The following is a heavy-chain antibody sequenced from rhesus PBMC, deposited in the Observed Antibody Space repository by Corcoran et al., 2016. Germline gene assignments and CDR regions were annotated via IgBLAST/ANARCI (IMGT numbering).Heavy chain of an antibody. CDR1: GFTFSSYW. Sequence: EVQLVESGGGLVQPGGSLRLSCAASGFTFSSYWMYWVRQAPGKGLEWGSRISSNGSRTYYADSVKGRFTISRENAKNSLYLQMNSLRPEDTAVYYCTYFDYWGQGVLVTVSS. J-gene: IGHJ4*01. CDR3: TYFDY. V-gene: IGHV3-119*01. CDR2: ISSNGSRT.